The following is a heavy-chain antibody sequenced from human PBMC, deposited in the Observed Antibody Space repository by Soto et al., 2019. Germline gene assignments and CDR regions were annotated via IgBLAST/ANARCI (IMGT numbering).Heavy chain of an antibody. J-gene: IGHJ5*02. CDR2: IYYSGST. Sequence: SETLSLTCTVSGGSISSSSYYWGWIRQPPGKGLEWIGSIYYSGSTYYNPSLKSRVTISVDTSKNQFSLKLSSVTAADTAVYYCARGRYYYGSGSYYGWFDPWGQGTLVTVSS. D-gene: IGHD3-10*01. CDR1: GGSISSSSYY. CDR3: ARGRYYYGSGSYYGWFDP. V-gene: IGHV4-39*01.